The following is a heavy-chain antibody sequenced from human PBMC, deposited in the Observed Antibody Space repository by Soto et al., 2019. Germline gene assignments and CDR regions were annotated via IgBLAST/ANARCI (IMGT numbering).Heavy chain of an antibody. J-gene: IGHJ5*02. V-gene: IGHV4-39*01. Sequence: PSETLSLTCTVSGGSISSSSYYWGWIRQPPGKGLEWIGSIYYSGSTYYNPSLKSRVTISVDTSKNQFSLKLSSVTAADTAVYYCARTTYYYGSGSMTWGQGTLVTVSS. CDR3: ARTTYYYGSGSMT. CDR1: GGSISSSSYY. D-gene: IGHD3-10*01. CDR2: IYYSGST.